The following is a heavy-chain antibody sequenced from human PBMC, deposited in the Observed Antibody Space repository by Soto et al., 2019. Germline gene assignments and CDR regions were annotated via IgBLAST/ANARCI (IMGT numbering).Heavy chain of an antibody. J-gene: IGHJ5*01. CDR2: IRATGGQT. V-gene: IGHV3-23*01. Sequence: EVQLLESGGGVVRPGGSLRISCAASGFTFRNFVMSWVRQAPGKGLQWVSAIRATGGQTFYADSVKGRFTISRDNSKNMLYLQINSLRDEDTALYFCAQDRGWGVVSPSHDSWGQGTLVTVSS. D-gene: IGHD2-21*01. CDR1: GFTFRNFV. CDR3: AQDRGWGVVSPSHDS.